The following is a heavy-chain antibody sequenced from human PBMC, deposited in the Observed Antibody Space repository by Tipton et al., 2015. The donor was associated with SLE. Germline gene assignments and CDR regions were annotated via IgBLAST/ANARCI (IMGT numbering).Heavy chain of an antibody. CDR2: INGGSAGST. D-gene: IGHD5/OR15-5a*01. J-gene: IGHJ4*02. V-gene: IGHV3-23*01. CDR3: AKDIRGQST. Sequence: SLRLSCAASGFTFSSYAMSWVRQAPGKGLEWVSGINGGSAGSTYYADSVKGRLTISRDNANNSLYLQMNSLRAEDTAFYYCAKDIRGQSTWGQGTLVTVSS. CDR1: GFTFSSYA.